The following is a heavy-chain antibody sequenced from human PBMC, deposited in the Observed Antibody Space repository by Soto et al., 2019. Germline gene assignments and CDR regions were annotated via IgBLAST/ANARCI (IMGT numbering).Heavy chain of an antibody. J-gene: IGHJ4*02. CDR3: ARHATILSESFDY. CDR2: IYHSGST. CDR1: GYSISSGYY. D-gene: IGHD5-12*01. V-gene: IGHV4-38-2*01. Sequence: SETLSLTCAVSGYSISSGYYLGWIRQPPGKGLEWIGSIYHSGSTYYNPSLKSRVTISVDTSKNQFSLKLSSVTAADTAVYYCARHATILSESFDYWGQGTLVTVSS.